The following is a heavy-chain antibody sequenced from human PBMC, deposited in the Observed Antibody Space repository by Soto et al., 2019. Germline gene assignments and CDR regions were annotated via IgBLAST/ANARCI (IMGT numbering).Heavy chain of an antibody. CDR3: AIIGSGSGSYFGDYYYGMDV. J-gene: IGHJ6*02. Sequence: QVQLVQSGAEVKKPGASVKVSCKASGYTFTSYYMHWVRQAPGQGLEWMGIINPSGGSTSYAQKFQGRVTMTRGPSTRTVYMEVSSLRSEDTAVYYCAIIGSGSGSYFGDYYYGMDVWGQGTTVTVSS. CDR1: GYTFTSYY. D-gene: IGHD3-10*01. V-gene: IGHV1-46*03. CDR2: INPSGGST.